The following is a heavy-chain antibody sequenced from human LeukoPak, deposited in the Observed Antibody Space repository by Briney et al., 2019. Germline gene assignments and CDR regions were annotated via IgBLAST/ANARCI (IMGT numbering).Heavy chain of an antibody. V-gene: IGHV4-34*01. Sequence: SEALSLTCAVYGGSFSGYYWSWIRQPPGKGLEWIGEINHSGSTNYNPSLKSRVTISVDTSKNQFSLKLSSVTAADTAVYYCARLGYSSSWYGNYWGQGTLVTVSS. CDR2: INHSGST. J-gene: IGHJ4*02. CDR3: ARLGYSSSWYGNY. D-gene: IGHD6-13*01. CDR1: GGSFSGYY.